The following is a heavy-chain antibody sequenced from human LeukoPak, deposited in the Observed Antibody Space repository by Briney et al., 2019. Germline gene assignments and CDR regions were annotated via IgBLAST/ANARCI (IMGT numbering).Heavy chain of an antibody. CDR2: IYHSGNT. V-gene: IGHV4-38-2*02. CDR1: GYSISSGYY. Sequence: SETLSLTCAVSGYSISSGYYWGWIRQPPGKGLEWIGSIYHSGNTNYNPSLRSRVTISLDTLKNQISLKLNSVTAADTALYYCAREIAVTGTGGFDYWGLGTLVTVSS. J-gene: IGHJ4*02. CDR3: AREIAVTGTGGFDY. D-gene: IGHD6-19*01.